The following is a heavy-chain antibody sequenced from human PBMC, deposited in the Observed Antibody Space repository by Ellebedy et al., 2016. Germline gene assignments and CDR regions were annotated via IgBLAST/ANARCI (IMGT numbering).Heavy chain of an antibody. J-gene: IGHJ4*02. CDR2: INPSGGST. CDR1: GYTFTSYY. Sequence: ASVKVSXXASGYTFTSYYMQWVRQAPGQGLEWMGIINPSGGSTSYAQKFQGRVTITRDTSTSTVYMELKNLRSEDTAVFYCARVFCSDGRCYVDYSDYWGQGTLVTVSS. V-gene: IGHV1-46*01. D-gene: IGHD2-15*01. CDR3: ARVFCSDGRCYVDYSDY.